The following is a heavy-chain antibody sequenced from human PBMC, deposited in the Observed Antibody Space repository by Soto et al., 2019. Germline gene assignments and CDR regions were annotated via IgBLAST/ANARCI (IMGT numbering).Heavy chain of an antibody. Sequence: EVQVLESGGGLVQPGGSLRLSCVASGFTFSDFAMSWFRQAPGKGLEWVSSISGSGGTIYYADSVKGRFTISRDNSNNTLYLQMHSLRADDTAVYFCAKLRGSGWYFHYWGQGTLVAVSS. V-gene: IGHV3-23*01. CDR3: AKLRGSGWYFHY. CDR1: GFTFSDFA. CDR2: ISGSGGTI. J-gene: IGHJ4*02. D-gene: IGHD6-19*01.